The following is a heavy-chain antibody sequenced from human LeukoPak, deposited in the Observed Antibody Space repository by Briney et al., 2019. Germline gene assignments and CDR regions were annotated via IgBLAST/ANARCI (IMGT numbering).Heavy chain of an antibody. CDR2: IYSGCST. J-gene: IGHJ6*02. CDR3: ARDRYKGMDV. V-gene: IGHV3-66*01. Sequence: PGGSLTLSCAASGFTVSSNYMSWVRQAPGKGLEWVSVIYSGCSTYYADSVKGRFTISRYNSKNTLYLQMNSLRAEDTAVYYCARDRYKGMDVWGQGTTVTVSS. D-gene: IGHD5-18*01. CDR1: GFTVSSNY.